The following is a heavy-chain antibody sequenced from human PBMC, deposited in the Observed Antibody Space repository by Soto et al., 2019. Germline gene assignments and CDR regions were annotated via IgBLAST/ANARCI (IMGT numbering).Heavy chain of an antibody. CDR3: ARDRRQQLVRAFDY. Sequence: ASVKVSCKASGYTFTSYGISWVRQAPGQGLEWMGWISAYNGNTNYAQKLQGRVTMTTDTSTITAYMELRSLRSDDTAVYYCARDRRQQLVRAFDYWGQGTVVTVSS. V-gene: IGHV1-18*01. J-gene: IGHJ4*02. CDR1: GYTFTSYG. CDR2: ISAYNGNT. D-gene: IGHD6-13*01.